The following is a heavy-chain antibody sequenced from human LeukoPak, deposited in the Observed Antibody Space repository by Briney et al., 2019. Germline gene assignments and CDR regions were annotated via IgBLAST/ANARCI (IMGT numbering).Heavy chain of an antibody. Sequence: GGSLRLSCAASGFTFSSYGMSWVRQAPGKGLEWVSAISGSGGSTYYADSVKGQFTISRDNSKNTLYLQMNSLRAEDTAVYYCAKEHCSGGSCYSALDYWGQGTLVTVSS. D-gene: IGHD2-15*01. CDR3: AKEHCSGGSCYSALDY. CDR1: GFTFSSYG. V-gene: IGHV3-23*01. J-gene: IGHJ4*02. CDR2: ISGSGGST.